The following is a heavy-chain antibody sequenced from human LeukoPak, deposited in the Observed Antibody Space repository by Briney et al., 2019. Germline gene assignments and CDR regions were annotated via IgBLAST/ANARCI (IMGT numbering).Heavy chain of an antibody. Sequence: GGSLRLSCAASGFPFSSYWMSWVRQAPGKGLEWVANIKQDGSDKYYVDSVKRRFTISRDNAKNSLYLQLNSLRADDTAVYYCARLTGTTGFDYWGQGTLVTVSS. CDR2: IKQDGSDK. V-gene: IGHV3-7*01. CDR3: ARLTGTTGFDY. CDR1: GFPFSSYW. J-gene: IGHJ4*02. D-gene: IGHD1-1*01.